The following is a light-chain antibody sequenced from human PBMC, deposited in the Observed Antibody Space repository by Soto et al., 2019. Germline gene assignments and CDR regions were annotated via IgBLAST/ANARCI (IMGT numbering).Light chain of an antibody. CDR2: GAS. CDR1: ETITNND. CDR3: PHYGRSPPYT. J-gene: IGKJ2*01. V-gene: IGKV3-20*01. Sequence: EIVLMQSPDILSLSPGERATVSCRASETITNNDLAWYQQKPGQAPRLLLYGASTRPTGIPDRFSGSGSGTDFTLTIDRLETEDFAGYFCPHYGRSPPYTFGQRTKLDIK.